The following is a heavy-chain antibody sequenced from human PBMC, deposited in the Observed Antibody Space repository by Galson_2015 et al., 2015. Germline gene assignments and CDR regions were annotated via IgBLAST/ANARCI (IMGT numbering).Heavy chain of an antibody. J-gene: IGHJ5*02. D-gene: IGHD6-13*01. CDR3: AKDISSSSWYVPHWFDP. CDR2: ISGSGGST. V-gene: IGHV3-23*01. CDR1: GFTFSSYA. Sequence: SLRLSCAASGFTFSSYAMSWVRQAPGKGLEWVSAISGSGGSTYYADSVKGRFTISRDNSKNTLYLQMNSLRAEDTAVYYCAKDISSSSWYVPHWFDPWGQGTLVTVSS.